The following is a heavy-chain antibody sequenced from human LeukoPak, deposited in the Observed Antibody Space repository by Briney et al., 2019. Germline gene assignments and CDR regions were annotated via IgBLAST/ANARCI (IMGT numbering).Heavy chain of an antibody. Sequence: SQTLSLTCAISGDSVSSNSAAWNWIRQSPSRGLEWLGRTYYRSKWYNDYAVSVKSRITINPDTSKNQFSLKLSSVTAADTAVYYCARFENHRYYRRHHRSIAAASYWGQGTLVTVSS. CDR1: GDSVSSNSAA. D-gene: IGHD6-13*01. V-gene: IGHV6-1*01. CDR2: TYYRSKWYN. CDR3: ARFENHRYYRRHHRSIAAASY. J-gene: IGHJ4*02.